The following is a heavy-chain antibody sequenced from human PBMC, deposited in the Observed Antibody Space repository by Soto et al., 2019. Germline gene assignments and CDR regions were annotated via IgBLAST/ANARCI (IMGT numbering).Heavy chain of an antibody. Sequence: SATLAVSGAVSGYSIASGYYWSWIRHPAGKGLEWIGRIYTSGSTDYNPSLKSRVTMSVDTSKNQFSLKLSSVTAADTAVYYCAREDGRDRHFDYWGQGTLVTVSS. V-gene: IGHV4-4*07. CDR3: AREDGRDRHFDY. CDR1: GYSIASGYY. J-gene: IGHJ4*02. CDR2: IYTSGST.